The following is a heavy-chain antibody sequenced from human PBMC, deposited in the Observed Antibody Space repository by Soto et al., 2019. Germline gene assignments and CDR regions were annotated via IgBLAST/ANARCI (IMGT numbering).Heavy chain of an antibody. D-gene: IGHD2-15*01. V-gene: IGHV1-69*02. CDR1: GGTFSSYT. J-gene: IGHJ4*02. CDR3: AATGVVVVVAAFDY. Sequence: QVQLVQSGAEVKKPGSSVKVSCKASGGTFSSYTISWVRQAPGQGLEWMGRIIPILGIANYAQKFQGRVTITADKSTSTAYMELSSLRSEDTAVYYSAATGVVVVVAAFDYWGQGTLVTVSS. CDR2: IIPILGIA.